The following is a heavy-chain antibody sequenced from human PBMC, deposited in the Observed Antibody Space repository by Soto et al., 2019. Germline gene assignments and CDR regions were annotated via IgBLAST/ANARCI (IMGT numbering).Heavy chain of an antibody. V-gene: IGHV5-51*07. D-gene: IGHD2-21*02. CDR3: AKGLYVTSYGMDV. CDR2: IYPSDSDT. J-gene: IGHJ6*02. CDR1: GYKFSNFL. Sequence: GESLKISCPGFGYKFSNFLIAWVHQMPGKGLEWMGIIYPSDSDTRYSPSFQGQVTISVDKSITTAYLQWSRLEASDTAIYYCAKGLYVTSYGMDVWGQGTTVTVSS.